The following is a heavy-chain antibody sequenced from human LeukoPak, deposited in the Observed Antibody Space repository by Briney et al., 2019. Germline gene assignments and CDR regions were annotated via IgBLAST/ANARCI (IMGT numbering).Heavy chain of an antibody. V-gene: IGHV3-23*01. J-gene: IGHJ6*03. D-gene: IGHD4-17*01. Sequence: GGSLRLSCVASGFNFSSYGMSWVRQAPGKGLEWVSAISGSGGKTYYVDSVKGRFTISRDNFENTLYLQMNSLRAEDTAVYYCAKGTTKVRYYYYMDVWGKGTTVTIS. CDR3: AKGTTKVRYYYYMDV. CDR1: GFNFSSYG. CDR2: ISGSGGKT.